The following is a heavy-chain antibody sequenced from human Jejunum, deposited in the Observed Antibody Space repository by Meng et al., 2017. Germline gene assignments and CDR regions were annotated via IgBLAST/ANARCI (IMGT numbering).Heavy chain of an antibody. CDR2: IHHSGIT. CDR3: ARRDYSNWFYP. J-gene: IGHJ5*02. CDR1: GDSVTSGSYH. V-gene: IGHV4-30-4*01. D-gene: IGHD4-11*01. Sequence: QVQLQESGPGLVKPSQTLSLACTVSGDSVTSGSYHWSWIRQPPGKGLEWIGYIHHSGITYYNPSLRSRLLISIDTSKNQFSLKLSPVTAAETAVYYCARRDYSNWFYPWGQGTLVTVSS.